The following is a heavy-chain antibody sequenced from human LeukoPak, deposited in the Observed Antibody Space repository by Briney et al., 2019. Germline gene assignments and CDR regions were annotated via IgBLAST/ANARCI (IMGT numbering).Heavy chain of an antibody. J-gene: IGHJ3*02. V-gene: IGHV4-4*02. CDR1: GGSLSSRNW. CDR2: IYHSGST. D-gene: IGHD4/OR15-4a*01. Sequence: PSGTLSLTCAVSGGSLSSRNWWSWVRQPPGKGLEWIGEIYHSGSTNYNPSLKSRVTISVDKSKNQFSLKLSSVTAADTAVYYCARDREGVQGHTPDYGDDAFDIWGQGTMVTVSS. CDR3: ARDREGVQGHTPDYGDDAFDI.